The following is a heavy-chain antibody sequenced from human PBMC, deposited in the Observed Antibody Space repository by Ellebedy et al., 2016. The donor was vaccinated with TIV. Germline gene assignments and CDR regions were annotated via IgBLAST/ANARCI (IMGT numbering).Heavy chain of an antibody. CDR2: IWSDGSNK. Sequence: PGGSLRLSCAASGFSFSSYGMHWVRQAPGKGLEWVAVIWSDGSNKYSADSVKGRFTISRDKSKNTVYLQMNSLRAEDTAVYYCAGGLGLLYGGSPLDYWGQGTLVTVSS. J-gene: IGHJ4*02. D-gene: IGHD3-3*01. CDR1: GFSFSSYG. CDR3: AGGLGLLYGGSPLDY. V-gene: IGHV3-33*01.